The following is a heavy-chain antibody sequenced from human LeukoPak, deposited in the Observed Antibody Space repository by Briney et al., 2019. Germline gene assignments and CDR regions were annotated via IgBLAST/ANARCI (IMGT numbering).Heavy chain of an antibody. V-gene: IGHV4-59*01. CDR3: ARDRETHWFDP. J-gene: IGHJ5*02. CDR1: GGSISSYY. Sequence: PSETLSLTCTVPGGSISSYYWSWIRQPPGKGLEWIGYIYYSGSTNYNPSLKSRVTISVDTSKNQFSLKLSSVTAADTAVYYCARDRETHWFDPWGQGTLVTVSS. CDR2: IYYSGST.